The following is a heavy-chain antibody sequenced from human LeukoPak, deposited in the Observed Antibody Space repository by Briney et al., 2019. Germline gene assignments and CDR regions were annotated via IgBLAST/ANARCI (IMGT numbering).Heavy chain of an antibody. J-gene: IGHJ2*01. CDR3: TRRAARWQFDL. D-gene: IGHD5-24*01. CDR2: INWKTGNG. Sequence: GGSLRLSCAVPGFNFDDYAMHWVRQAPGRGLEWVSGINWKTGNGIYADSVKGRFTISRDNAKNSLYLQMSSLRAEDTALYYCTRRAARWQFDLWGRGTLLTVSS. CDR1: GFNFDDYA. V-gene: IGHV3-9*01.